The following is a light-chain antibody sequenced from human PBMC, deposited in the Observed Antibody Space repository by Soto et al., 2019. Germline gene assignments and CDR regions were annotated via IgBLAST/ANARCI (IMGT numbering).Light chain of an antibody. J-gene: IGKJ1*01. Sequence: DIKMTQSPSSLSASVGDRVTITCRASQSISNYLQWYQHKSGQAPRLLVYAASSLHSGVPSRFSGSGSGTDFTLTTSSLQPEDFATYYCQHYNSYSEAFGQGTKVDIK. CDR3: QHYNSYSEA. CDR2: AAS. CDR1: QSISNY. V-gene: IGKV1-39*01.